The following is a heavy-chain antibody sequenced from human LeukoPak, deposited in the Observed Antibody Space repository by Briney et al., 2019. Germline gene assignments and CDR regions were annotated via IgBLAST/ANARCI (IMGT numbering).Heavy chain of an antibody. Sequence: GGSLRLSRAASGFTVSSNYMSWVRQAPGKGLEWVSVIYSGGSTYYAGSVKGRFTISRDNSKNTLYLQMNSLRAEDTAVYYCARDTRGFDYWGQGTLVTVSS. D-gene: IGHD2-15*01. V-gene: IGHV3-66*02. CDR1: GFTVSSNY. CDR2: IYSGGST. J-gene: IGHJ4*02. CDR3: ARDTRGFDY.